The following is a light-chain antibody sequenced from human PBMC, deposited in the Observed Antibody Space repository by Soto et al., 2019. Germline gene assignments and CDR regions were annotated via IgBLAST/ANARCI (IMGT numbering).Light chain of an antibody. CDR3: SSYTSKSSLI. V-gene: IGLV2-14*01. J-gene: IGLJ2*01. Sequence: QSALTQPASVSGSPGQSITISCAGTMRDVGAYNLVSWYQQHPGRAPQLIIYEVRNRPSGISFRFSGSKSGNTASLTISGLQAEDEADYYCSSYTSKSSLIFGGATNVTVL. CDR2: EVR. CDR1: MRDVGAYNL.